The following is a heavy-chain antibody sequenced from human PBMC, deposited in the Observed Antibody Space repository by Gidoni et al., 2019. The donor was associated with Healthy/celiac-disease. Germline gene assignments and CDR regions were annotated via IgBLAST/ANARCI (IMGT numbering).Heavy chain of an antibody. CDR3: AKGGAYSSGWQDY. CDR2: ISGSGGRT. Sequence: EVQLLESGGGLVQPGGSLRLSCAASGFTFSSYAMSWVRQAPGKGLEWVSAISGSGGRTYYADSVKGRFTISRDNSKNTLYLQMNSLRAEDTAVYYCAKGGAYSSGWQDYWGQGTLVTVSS. V-gene: IGHV3-23*01. D-gene: IGHD6-19*01. J-gene: IGHJ4*02. CDR1: GFTFSSYA.